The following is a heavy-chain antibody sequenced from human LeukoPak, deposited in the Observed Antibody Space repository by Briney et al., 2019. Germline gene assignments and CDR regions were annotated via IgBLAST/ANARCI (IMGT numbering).Heavy chain of an antibody. V-gene: IGHV3-74*01. Sequence: GGSLRLSCTASGFTFSSYWMHWVRQAPGKGLAWVSRINSDGGSTSYADSVKGRFTISGDNAKNTLYLQMNSLRAEDTAVYYCARRIQGMAPYYFDYWGQGTLATVSS. J-gene: IGHJ4*02. CDR1: GFTFSSYW. CDR2: INSDGGST. CDR3: ARRIQGMAPYYFDY. D-gene: IGHD5-24*01.